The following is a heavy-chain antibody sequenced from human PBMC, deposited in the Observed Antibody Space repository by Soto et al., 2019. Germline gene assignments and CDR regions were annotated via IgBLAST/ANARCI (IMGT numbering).Heavy chain of an antibody. J-gene: IGHJ6*02. CDR1: GFTFSSYG. V-gene: IGHV3-30*18. CDR3: AKVRIRGVIITNYGMDV. CDR2: ISSEGSNK. Sequence: PWGSLRPSCATSGFTFSSYGMRWFRQSPGKGLEWVAVISSEGSNKFYGDSVKGRFTISRDNSKNTLYLQMNSLRIEDTAVYYCAKVRIRGVIITNYGMDVWGQGTTVTVSS. D-gene: IGHD3-10*01.